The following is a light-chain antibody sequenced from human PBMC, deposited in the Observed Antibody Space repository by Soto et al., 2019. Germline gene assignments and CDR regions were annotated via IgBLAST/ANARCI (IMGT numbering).Light chain of an antibody. J-gene: IGKJ1*01. V-gene: IGKV3-20*01. CDR1: QTFGSSY. Sequence: EIVLTQSPGTLSLSPGHRATLSCRASQTFGSSYLAWYQQKPGQAPRLLIYDASNRATGIPDRFSGSGSGTDFTLTISRLEPEDFAVYYCQQYTTSSWTFGQGTKVEIE. CDR3: QQYTTSSWT. CDR2: DAS.